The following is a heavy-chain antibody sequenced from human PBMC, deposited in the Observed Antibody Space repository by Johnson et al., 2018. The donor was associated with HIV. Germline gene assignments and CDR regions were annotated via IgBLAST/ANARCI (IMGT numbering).Heavy chain of an antibody. CDR1: GFTFSSYG. D-gene: IGHD3-22*01. J-gene: IGHJ3*01. CDR3: TTIQYASSSPGAVDF. V-gene: IGHV3-30*02. CDR2: IRYDGSNK. Sequence: QMQLVESGGGVVQPGGSLRLSCAASGFTFSSYGMHWVRQAPGKGLEWVAFIRYDGSNKYYADSVKGRFTISRDNSKNTLYLQMNSLQTEDTGVYYCTTIQYASSSPGAVDFWGQGTMVTVSS.